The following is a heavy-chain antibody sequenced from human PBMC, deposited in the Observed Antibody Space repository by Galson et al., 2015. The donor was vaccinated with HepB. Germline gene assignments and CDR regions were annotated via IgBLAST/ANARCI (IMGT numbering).Heavy chain of an antibody. J-gene: IGHJ6*02. CDR3: ARGGGMMDIVVGYGMDV. CDR2: ISAYNGNT. Sequence: SVKVSCKASGYTFTSYGISWVRQAPGQGLEWMGWISAYNGNTNYAQKLQGRVTMTTVTSTSTAYMELRSLRSDDTAVYYCARGGGMMDIVVGYGMDVWGQGTTVTVSS. V-gene: IGHV1-18*04. D-gene: IGHD2-2*03. CDR1: GYTFTSYG.